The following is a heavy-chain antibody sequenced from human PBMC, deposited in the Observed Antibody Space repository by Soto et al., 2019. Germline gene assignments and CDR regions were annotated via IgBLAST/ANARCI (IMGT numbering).Heavy chain of an antibody. Sequence: QTGGSLRLSCAASGFTFSSYAMSWVRQAPGKGLEWVSAISGSGGSTYYADSVKGRFTISRDNSKNTLYLQMNSLRAEDTAVYYCAKDFGYYDSSGDYYYYYGMDVWGQGTTVTVSS. D-gene: IGHD3-22*01. J-gene: IGHJ6*02. CDR3: AKDFGYYDSSGDYYYYYGMDV. CDR2: ISGSGGST. V-gene: IGHV3-23*01. CDR1: GFTFSSYA.